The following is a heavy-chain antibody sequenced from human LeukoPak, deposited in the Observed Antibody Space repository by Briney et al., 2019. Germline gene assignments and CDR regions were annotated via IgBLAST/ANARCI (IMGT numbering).Heavy chain of an antibody. D-gene: IGHD1-26*01. J-gene: IGHJ4*02. CDR3: ARERVAKWYFDY. CDR2: IYYSGST. V-gene: IGHV4-31*03. CDR1: GGSISSGGYY. Sequence: PSETLSLICTVSGGSISSGGYYWSWIRQHPGKGLEWIGYIYYSGSTYYNPSLKSRVTISVDTSKNQFSLKLSSVTAADTAVYYCARERVAKWYFDYWGQGTLVTVSS.